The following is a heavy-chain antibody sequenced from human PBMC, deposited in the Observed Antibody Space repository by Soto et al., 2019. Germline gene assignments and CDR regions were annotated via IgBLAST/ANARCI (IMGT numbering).Heavy chain of an antibody. CDR3: ARYYGGNSKWYWYFDL. J-gene: IGHJ2*01. CDR1: GFTFSDYY. D-gene: IGHD4-17*01. V-gene: IGHV3-11*01. CDR2: ISSSGSTI. Sequence: QVQLLEAGGGLVKPGGSLRLSCAASGFTFSDYYMSWISQAPGKGLEWVSYISSSGSTIYYADSVKGRFTISRDNAKNSLYLQMNSLRAEDTAVYYCARYYGGNSKWYWYFDLWGRGTLVTVSS.